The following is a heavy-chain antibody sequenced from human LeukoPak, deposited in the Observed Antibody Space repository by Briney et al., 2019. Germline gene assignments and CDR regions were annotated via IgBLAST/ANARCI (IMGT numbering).Heavy chain of an antibody. D-gene: IGHD2-15*01. CDR3: ARETGYCSGGSCYYDAFDI. V-gene: IGHV1-69*04. Sequence: ASVKVSCKASGGTFSSYAISWVRQAPGQGLEWMGRIIPIFGIANYAQKFQGRVTITADKSTSTAYMELSSLRSKDTAVYYCARETGYCSGGSCYYDAFDIWGQGTMVTVSS. J-gene: IGHJ3*02. CDR2: IIPIFGIA. CDR1: GGTFSSYA.